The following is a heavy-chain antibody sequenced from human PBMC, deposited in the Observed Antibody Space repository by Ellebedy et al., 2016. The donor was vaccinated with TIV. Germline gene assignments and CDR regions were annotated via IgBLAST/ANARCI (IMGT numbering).Heavy chain of an antibody. V-gene: IGHV3-33*01. CDR2: IWYDGSNK. Sequence: GGSLRLXCAASGFTFSSYGMHWVRQAPGKGLEWVAVIWYDGSNKYYADSVKGRFTISRDNSKNTPYLQMNSLRAEDTAVYYCAREPMVRGVIRRGYAMDVWGQGTTVTVSS. J-gene: IGHJ6*02. CDR1: GFTFSSYG. D-gene: IGHD3-10*01. CDR3: AREPMVRGVIRRGYAMDV.